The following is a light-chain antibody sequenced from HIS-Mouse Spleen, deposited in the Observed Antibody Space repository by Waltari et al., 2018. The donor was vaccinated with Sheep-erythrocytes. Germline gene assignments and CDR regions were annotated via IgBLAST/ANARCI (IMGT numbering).Light chain of an antibody. V-gene: IGKV1-39*01. Sequence: DIQMTQSPSSLSASVGDRVTITCRASQSSSSYLNLYQQKPGKAPKLLIYAASSLQSGVPSRVSGSGTGTDFTLTISSLQPEDFATYYCQQSYSTPQFTFGPGTKVDIK. CDR1: QSSSSY. CDR3: QQSYSTPQFT. CDR2: AAS. J-gene: IGKJ3*01.